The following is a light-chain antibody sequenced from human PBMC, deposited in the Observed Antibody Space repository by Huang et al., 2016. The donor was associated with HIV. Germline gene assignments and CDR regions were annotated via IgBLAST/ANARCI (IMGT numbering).Light chain of an antibody. V-gene: IGKV4-1*01. CDR3: HQYYATGT. CDR2: WAS. Sequence: DIVMTQSPDSLPVSRGERATINCKSSQSLLYSSNNKNYLAWYQQKPGQPPKLLIYWASTRESGVPDRFSGSGSETDFTLTISSLQAEDVAVYYCHQYYATGTFGQGTKVEI. CDR1: QSLLYSSNNKNY. J-gene: IGKJ1*01.